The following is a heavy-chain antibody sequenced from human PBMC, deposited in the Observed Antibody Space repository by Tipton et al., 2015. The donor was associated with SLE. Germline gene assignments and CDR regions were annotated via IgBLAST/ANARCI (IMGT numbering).Heavy chain of an antibody. J-gene: IGHJ4*02. D-gene: IGHD7-27*01. V-gene: IGHV4-39*07. CDR1: GASISSGDYH. Sequence: TLSLTCTVSGASISSGDYHWSWIRQPPGKGLEWIGSIYHSGTTYYNPSLKTRVTISVDTSKNQFSLKMNSVTAADTAVYYCARDVPAPTGGVWGQGTLVTVSS. CDR2: IYHSGTT. CDR3: ARDVPAPTGGV.